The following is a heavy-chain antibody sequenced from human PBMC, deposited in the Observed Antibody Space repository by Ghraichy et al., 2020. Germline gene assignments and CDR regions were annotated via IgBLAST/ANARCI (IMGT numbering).Heavy chain of an antibody. J-gene: IGHJ3*02. CDR3: ARLTTVTTRDVVDM. V-gene: IGHV2-70*11. CDR1: GFSLSTSGMC. D-gene: IGHD4-17*01. CDR2: IDWDDDK. Sequence: SGPTLVKPTQTLTLTCTFSGFSLSTSGMCVNWIRQPPGKALEWLARIDWDDDKYYATSLKTRLTISKDTSKNQVIFTMTNMDPVDTATYYCARLTTVTTRDVVDMWGQGTLVTVSS.